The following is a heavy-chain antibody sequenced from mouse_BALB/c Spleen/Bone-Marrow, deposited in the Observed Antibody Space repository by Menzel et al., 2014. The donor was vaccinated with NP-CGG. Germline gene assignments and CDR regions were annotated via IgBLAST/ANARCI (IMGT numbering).Heavy chain of an antibody. CDR3: ARNLRGNYGFDY. Sequence: VKLVESGPGLVQPSQSLSITCTVSGFSLTSYGVHWVRQSPGKGLEWLGVIWSGGSTDYNAAFISRLSISKDNSKSRVFFKMNSLQANDTAIYYCARNLRGNYGFDYWGQGTTLTVSS. CDR1: GFSLTSYG. J-gene: IGHJ2*01. D-gene: IGHD2-1*01. CDR2: IWSGGST. V-gene: IGHV2-2*02.